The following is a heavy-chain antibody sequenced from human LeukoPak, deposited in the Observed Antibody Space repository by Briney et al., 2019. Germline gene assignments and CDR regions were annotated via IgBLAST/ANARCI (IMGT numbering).Heavy chain of an antibody. V-gene: IGHV4-30-2*01. CDR3: ARGQGSSSAIKRYYYYYYMDV. D-gene: IGHD6-6*01. Sequence: SETLSLTCTVSGGSISSGGYYWSWIRQPPGKGLEWIGYIYHSGSTYYNPSLKSRVTISVDRSKNQFSLKLSSVTAADTAVYYCARGQGSSSAIKRYYYYYYMDVWGKGTTVTVSS. CDR2: IYHSGST. J-gene: IGHJ6*03. CDR1: GGSISSGGYY.